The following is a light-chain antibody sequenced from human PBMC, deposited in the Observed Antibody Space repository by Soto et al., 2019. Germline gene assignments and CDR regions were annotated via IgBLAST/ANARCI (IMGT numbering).Light chain of an antibody. V-gene: IGLV1-40*01. Sequence: QSVLTQPPSVSGAPGQRVTISCTGSTSNIGGGYDVHWYQQLPGTAPKLVIYANSNRPSGVPDRFSGSKSGTSASLAITGLQAEDEADYYCLSYDRSLFWVFGGGTKLTVL. CDR1: TSNIGGGYD. CDR2: ANS. J-gene: IGLJ3*02. CDR3: LSYDRSLFWV.